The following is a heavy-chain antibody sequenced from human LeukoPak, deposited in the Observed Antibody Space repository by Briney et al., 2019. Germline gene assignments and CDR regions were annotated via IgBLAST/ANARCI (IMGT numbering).Heavy chain of an antibody. CDR1: GFTFSRHG. Sequence: GGSLRLSCAASGFTFSRHGMHWVRQAPGKGLEWVAVIWSDGSERYYTDSVKGRFTISRDNSGNTISLQMNSLRVEDTAVYYCVRRGSGTYDFDYWGQGTLVTVSS. J-gene: IGHJ4*02. D-gene: IGHD1-26*01. CDR2: IWSDGSER. V-gene: IGHV3-33*01. CDR3: VRRGSGTYDFDY.